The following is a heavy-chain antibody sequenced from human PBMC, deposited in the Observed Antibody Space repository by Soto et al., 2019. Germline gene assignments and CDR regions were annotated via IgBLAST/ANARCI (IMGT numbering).Heavy chain of an antibody. CDR2: IIPILGIA. CDR1: GGTFSSYT. Sequence: ASVKVSCKASGGTFSSYTISWVRQAPGQGLEWMGRIIPILGIANYAQKFQGRVTITADKSTSTAYMELSSLRSEDTAVYYCARGLSAAGDGMDVWGQGTTVTVSS. CDR3: ARGLSAAGDGMDV. D-gene: IGHD6-13*01. J-gene: IGHJ6*02. V-gene: IGHV1-69*02.